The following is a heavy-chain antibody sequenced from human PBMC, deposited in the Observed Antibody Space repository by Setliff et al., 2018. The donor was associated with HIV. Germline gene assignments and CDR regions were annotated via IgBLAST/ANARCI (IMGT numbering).Heavy chain of an antibody. J-gene: IGHJ2*01. CDR3: ARGSGYPWYFDL. V-gene: IGHV4-61*02. CDR2: IYTTGST. Sequence: SETLSLTCTVSGGSISSGSYYWSWIRQPAGKGLEWIGRIYTTGSTNYNPSLKSRVTISVDTSKNQFSLKLTSVTAADTAVYYCARGSGYPWYFDLWVPETLLVTVSS. D-gene: IGHD3-22*01. CDR1: GGSISSGSYY.